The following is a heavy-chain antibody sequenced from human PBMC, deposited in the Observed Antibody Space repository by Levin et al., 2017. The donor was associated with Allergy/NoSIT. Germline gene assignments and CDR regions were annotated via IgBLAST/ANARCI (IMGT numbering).Heavy chain of an antibody. CDR1: GGSISSSSYY. J-gene: IGHJ5*02. D-gene: IGHD3-16*01. CDR2: IYYSGST. Sequence: SETLSLTCTVSGGSISSSSYYWGWIRQPPGKGLEWIGSIYYSGSTYYNPSLKSRVTISVDTSKNQFSLKLSSVTAADTAVYYCARSGVGGILDPWGQGTLVTVSS. CDR3: ARSGVGGILDP. V-gene: IGHV4-39*01.